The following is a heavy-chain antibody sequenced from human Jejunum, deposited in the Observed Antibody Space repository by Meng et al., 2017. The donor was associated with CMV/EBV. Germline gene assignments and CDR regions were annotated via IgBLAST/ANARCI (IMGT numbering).Heavy chain of an antibody. CDR3: ARGPGASTREGFDY. V-gene: IGHV4-4*07. J-gene: IGHJ4*02. CDR2: FYSSDTY. D-gene: IGHD1-26*01. CDR1: GGSVNNYY. Sequence: GQLQEPGPGLVKPSEPPSLTCTVSGGSVNNYYWSWIRQSAGKGLEWIGRFYSSDTYNYHPSLDSRVTMSLDTSKNQFSLNLRSVTAADTATYYCARGPGASTREGFDYWGLGTLVTVSS.